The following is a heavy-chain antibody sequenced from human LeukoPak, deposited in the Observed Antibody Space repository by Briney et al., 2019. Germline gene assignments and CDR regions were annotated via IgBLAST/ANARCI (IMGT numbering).Heavy chain of an antibody. J-gene: IGHJ3*02. V-gene: IGHV1-18*01. D-gene: IGHD2-2*01. CDR2: ISAYNGNT. CDR1: GYTFTSYG. CDR3: ARDSDLIVVVPAADRDAFDI. Sequence: ASVKVSCKASGYTFTSYGISWVRQAPGQGLEWMGWISAYNGNTNYAQKLQGRVTMTTDKSTSTAYMELRSLRSDDPAVYYCARDSDLIVVVPAADRDAFDIWGQGTMVTVSS.